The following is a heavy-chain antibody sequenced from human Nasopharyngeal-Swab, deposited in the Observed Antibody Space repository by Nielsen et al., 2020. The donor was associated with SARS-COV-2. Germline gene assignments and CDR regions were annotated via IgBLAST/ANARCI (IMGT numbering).Heavy chain of an antibody. J-gene: IGHJ4*02. D-gene: IGHD3-22*01. CDR2: IYYSGST. CDR3: ARANYDSSGYYRYYFDY. V-gene: IGHV4-59*01. Sequence: SETLSLTCTVSGGSISSYYWSWIRQPPGKGLEWIGYIYYSGSTNYIPSLKSRVTISVDTSKNQFSLKLSSVTAADTAVYYCARANYDSSGYYRYYFDYWGQGTLVTVSS. CDR1: GGSISSYY.